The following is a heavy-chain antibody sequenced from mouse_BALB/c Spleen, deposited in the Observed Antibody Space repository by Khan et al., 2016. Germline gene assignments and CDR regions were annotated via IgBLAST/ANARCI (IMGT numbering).Heavy chain of an antibody. CDR1: GYSITSGYG. D-gene: IGHD1-2*01. CDR3: DRTARIKD. Sequence: VQLKESGPGLVKPSQSLSLTCTVTGYSITSGYGWNWIRQFPGNKLEWMGYISYSGSTNYNPSLKSRISITRDTSKNQFFLQLNSVTTEDTATYYCDRTARIKDWGQGTTLTVSS. CDR2: ISYSGST. V-gene: IGHV3-2*02. J-gene: IGHJ2*01.